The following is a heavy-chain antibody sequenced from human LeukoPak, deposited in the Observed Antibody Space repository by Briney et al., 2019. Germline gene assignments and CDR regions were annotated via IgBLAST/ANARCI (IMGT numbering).Heavy chain of an antibody. J-gene: IGHJ4*02. CDR3: AKDSAIRGVIDY. V-gene: IGHV3-23*01. CDR2: ISGSGGST. D-gene: IGHD3-10*01. CDR1: GFTFSSYA. Sequence: GGSLRLSCAASGFTFSSYAMSWVRQAPGKGLEWVSAISGSGGSTYYADSAKGRFTISRDNSKNTLYLQMNSLRAEDTAVYYCAKDSAIRGVIDYWGQGTLVTVSS.